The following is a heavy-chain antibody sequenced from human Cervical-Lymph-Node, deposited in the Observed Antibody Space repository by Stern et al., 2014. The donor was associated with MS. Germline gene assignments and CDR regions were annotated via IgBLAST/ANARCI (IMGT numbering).Heavy chain of an antibody. CDR1: GGSIYNYY. J-gene: IGHJ5*01. Sequence: QVQLVQSGPGLVKPSETLSLTCTVSGGSIYNYYWTWIRQPPGKGLEWIGHIDYSWSTNYNPSLEGRVTMSVDSSKNDFSLILPSVTAADTAVYYCARALRNAYPWFDPWGQGTLVTVSS. CDR2: IDYSWST. V-gene: IGHV4-59*01. CDR3: ARALRNAYPWFDP. D-gene: IGHD2-2*01.